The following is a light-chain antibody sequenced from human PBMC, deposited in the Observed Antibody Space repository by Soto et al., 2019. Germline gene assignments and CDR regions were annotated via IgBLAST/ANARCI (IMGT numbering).Light chain of an antibody. CDR1: QSVSSN. Sequence: EIVMTQSPATLSVSPGERATLSCGASQSVSSNLAWYQQKPGQAPRLLIYGASTRATGIPARFSGSGSGTEFTLTISSLQSEDFAVYYCQQYNTYWTFGQGTKVDIK. CDR2: GAS. V-gene: IGKV3-15*01. CDR3: QQYNTYWT. J-gene: IGKJ1*01.